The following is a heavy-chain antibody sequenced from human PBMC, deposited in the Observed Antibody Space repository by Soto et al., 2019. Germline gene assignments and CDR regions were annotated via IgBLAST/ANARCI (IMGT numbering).Heavy chain of an antibody. CDR3: SREGREYQLTNWFDP. D-gene: IGHD6-6*01. Sequence: QVQLVQSGAEVKKPGSSVKVSCKASGGTFRNYAISWVRQAPGQGLEWMGGIIPLFGTPNYAQKFQGRVTISADAVTNATYMELSSLRPEHTAVYYCSREGREYQLTNWFDPWGQGTLVTVSS. CDR2: IIPLFGTP. V-gene: IGHV1-69*01. J-gene: IGHJ5*02. CDR1: GGTFRNYA.